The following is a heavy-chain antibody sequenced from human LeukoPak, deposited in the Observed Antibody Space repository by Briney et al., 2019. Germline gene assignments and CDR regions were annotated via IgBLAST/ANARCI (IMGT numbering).Heavy chain of an antibody. CDR3: ARQSPHCSSTSCYDAFDI. Sequence: KPSETPSLTCTVSGGSISSSSYYWGWIRQPPGRGLEWIGSIYYSGSTYYNPSLKSRVTISVDTSKNQFSLKLSSVTAADTAVYYCARQSPHCSSTSCYDAFDIWGQGTMVTVSS. CDR1: GGSISSSSYY. CDR2: IYYSGST. J-gene: IGHJ3*02. V-gene: IGHV4-39*01. D-gene: IGHD2-2*01.